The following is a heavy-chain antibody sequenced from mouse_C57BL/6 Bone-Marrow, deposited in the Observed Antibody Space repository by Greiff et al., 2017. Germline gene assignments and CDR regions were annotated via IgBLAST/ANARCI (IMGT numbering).Heavy chain of an antibody. CDR2: IHPNSGST. J-gene: IGHJ3*01. CDR3: ARFVAY. CDR1: GYTFTSYW. Sequence: QVQLQQSGAELVKPGASVKLSCKASGYTFTSYWMHWVKQRPGQGLEWIGMIHPNSGSTNYNEKFKSNATLTVDKSSSTAYMQLSSLTSEDSAVYYCARFVAYWGQGTLVTVSA. V-gene: IGHV1-64*01.